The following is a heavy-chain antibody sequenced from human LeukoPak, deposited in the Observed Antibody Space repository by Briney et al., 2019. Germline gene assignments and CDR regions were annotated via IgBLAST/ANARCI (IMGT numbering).Heavy chain of an antibody. Sequence: GGSLRLSCAASGFTFSSYAMHWVRQAPGKGLEWVAVISYDGSNKYYADSVKGRFTISRDNSKNTLYLQMNSLRAEDTAVYYCAKTTDFLRRYYYYYYMDVWGKGTTVTVSS. CDR2: ISYDGSNK. J-gene: IGHJ6*03. CDR3: AKTTDFLRRYYYYYYMDV. V-gene: IGHV3-30*04. CDR1: GFTFSSYA. D-gene: IGHD4-17*01.